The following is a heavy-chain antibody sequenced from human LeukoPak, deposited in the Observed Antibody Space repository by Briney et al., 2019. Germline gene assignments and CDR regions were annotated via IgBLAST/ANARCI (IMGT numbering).Heavy chain of an antibody. CDR1: GYSISSGYY. J-gene: IGHJ3*02. CDR3: ARTYYYGSGSRGNDAFDI. D-gene: IGHD3-10*01. Sequence: SETLSLTCTVSGYSISSGYYWGWIRQPPGKGLEWIGSIYHSGSTYYNPSLKSRVTISVDTSKNQFSLKLSSVTAADTAVYYCARTYYYGSGSRGNDAFDIWGQGTMVTVSS. CDR2: IYHSGST. V-gene: IGHV4-38-2*02.